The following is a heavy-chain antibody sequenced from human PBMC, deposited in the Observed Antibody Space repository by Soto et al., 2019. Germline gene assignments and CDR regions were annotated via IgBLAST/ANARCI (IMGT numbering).Heavy chain of an antibody. J-gene: IGHJ4*02. CDR3: ERGEASGSGWAIIDY. Sequence: QVQLVQSGAEVKKPGSSVKVSCKASGGTFSSYAISWVRQAPGQGLEWMGGIIPSFGTANYAQKYQGRVTITADESTNTAYMELSILRSEDTAVYYCERGEASGSGWAIIDYWGQGTLVTVSS. CDR1: GGTFSSYA. V-gene: IGHV1-69*12. D-gene: IGHD3-22*01. CDR2: IIPSFGTA.